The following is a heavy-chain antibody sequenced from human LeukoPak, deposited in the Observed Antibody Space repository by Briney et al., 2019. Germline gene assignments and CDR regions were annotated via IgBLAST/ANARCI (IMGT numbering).Heavy chain of an antibody. Sequence: SETLSLTCTVSGDSISSDYYSWSWIRQPPGKGLEWIGYIYYSGSTSYNPSLKSRLTISIDASKNQFSLKLSSVTAADTAVYYCAIKRGQGLDYWGQGTLVTVSS. V-gene: IGHV4-30-4*01. CDR3: AIKRGQGLDY. CDR2: IYYSGST. CDR1: GDSISSDYYS. J-gene: IGHJ4*02. D-gene: IGHD3-16*01.